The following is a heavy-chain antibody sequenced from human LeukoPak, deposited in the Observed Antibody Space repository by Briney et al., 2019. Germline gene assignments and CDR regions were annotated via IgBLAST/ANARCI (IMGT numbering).Heavy chain of an antibody. Sequence: PGRSLRLSCAASGFTFSSYWMHWVRQAPGKGLVWVSRINSDGSSTSYADSVKGRFTISRDNAKNTLYLQMNSLRAEDTAVYYCARASSGWYTDSNFDYWGQGTLVTVSS. D-gene: IGHD6-19*01. CDR1: GFTFSSYW. V-gene: IGHV3-74*01. CDR3: ARASSGWYTDSNFDY. CDR2: INSDGSST. J-gene: IGHJ4*02.